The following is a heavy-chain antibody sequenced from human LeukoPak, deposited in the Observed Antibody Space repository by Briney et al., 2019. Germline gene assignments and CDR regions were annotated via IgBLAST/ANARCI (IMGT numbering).Heavy chain of an antibody. V-gene: IGHV4-30-2*01. CDR1: GGSISSGGYS. D-gene: IGHD3-3*01. J-gene: IGHJ4*02. CDR2: IYHSGST. CDR3: ARTPMSGWLDY. Sequence: SQTLSLTRAVSGGSISSGGYSWSWIRQPPGKGLEWIGYIYHSGSTYYNPSLKSRVTISVDRSKNQFSLKLSSVTAADTAVYYCARTPMSGWLDYWGQGTLVTVSS.